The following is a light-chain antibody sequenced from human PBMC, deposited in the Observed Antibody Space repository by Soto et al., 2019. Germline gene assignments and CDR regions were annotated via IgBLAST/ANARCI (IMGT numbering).Light chain of an antibody. V-gene: IGKV3-20*01. J-gene: IGKJ1*01. CDR2: AAT. CDR3: QQYARSPRT. Sequence: EIVLTHSPGTLSLSPGERATLSCRASQSLSPNSLAWYQQKRGQAPRLVMYAATTRAPGAPDRCSGSGSGTEFTLAISRLEPEDFAVYYCQQYARSPRTFGQWTKLEL. CDR1: QSLSPNS.